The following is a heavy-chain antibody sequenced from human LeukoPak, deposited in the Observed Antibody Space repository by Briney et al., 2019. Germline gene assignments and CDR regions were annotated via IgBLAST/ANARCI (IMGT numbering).Heavy chain of an antibody. CDR3: ARVAAPIAVAGTGAFGI. D-gene: IGHD6-19*01. CDR2: IYYSGSA. CDR1: DGSLSSYY. V-gene: IGHV4-59*01. J-gene: IGHJ3*02. Sequence: SETLSLTCTVSDGSLSSYYWSWIRQTPGKGLEWIGYIYYSGSAHYNPSLKSRVTISVDTSKNQFSLKVTSVTATDTAVYYCARVAAPIAVAGTGAFGIWGQGTLVTVSS.